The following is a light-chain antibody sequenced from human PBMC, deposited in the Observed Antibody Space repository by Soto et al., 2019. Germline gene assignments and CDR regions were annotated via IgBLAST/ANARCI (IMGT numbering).Light chain of an antibody. CDR3: GSWDSSLSAYV. CDR2: DDN. Sequence: QSALAQPPSVPAAPGQKVTISCSGSSSNIGGNAVSWYQQLPGTAPKLLIYDDNKRPSGIPDRFSGSKSGTSATLGITGFQTGDEADYYCGSWDSSLSAYVFGTGTKGTVL. J-gene: IGLJ1*01. V-gene: IGLV1-51*01. CDR1: SSNIGGNA.